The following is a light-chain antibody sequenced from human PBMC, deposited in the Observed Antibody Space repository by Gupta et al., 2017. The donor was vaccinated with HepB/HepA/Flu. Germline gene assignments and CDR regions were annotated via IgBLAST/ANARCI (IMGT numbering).Light chain of an antibody. CDR2: SAT. V-gene: IGKV1-5*03. CDR1: QSVNTW. CDR3: QQYNTYWT. Sequence: DIQMTQSPSTLSASVGDRVTITCRASQSVNTWLAWYQQKPGKAPTLLIYSATSLESGVPSRFSGSGSGTEFTLTISSLQPDDFATYYCQQYNTYWTFGQGTKVEIK. J-gene: IGKJ1*01.